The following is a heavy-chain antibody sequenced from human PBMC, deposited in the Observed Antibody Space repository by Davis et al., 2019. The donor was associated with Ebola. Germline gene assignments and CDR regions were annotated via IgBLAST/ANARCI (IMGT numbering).Heavy chain of an antibody. CDR1: GGSISGTYY. J-gene: IGHJ4*02. D-gene: IGHD2-8*01. V-gene: IGHV4-59*08. CDR2: INYSGRS. CDR3: ARLGGYCINGVCYSPFDY. Sequence: SETLSLTCTVSGGSISGTYYWIWIRQPPGKGLEWIGFINYSGRSKYSPSLKSRVTMSVDTSKNQFSLKLSSVTAADTAVYYCARLGGYCINGVCYSPFDYWGQGTLVTVSS.